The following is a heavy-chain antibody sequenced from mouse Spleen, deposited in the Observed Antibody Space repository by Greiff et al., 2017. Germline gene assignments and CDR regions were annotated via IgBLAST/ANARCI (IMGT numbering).Heavy chain of an antibody. CDR2: IYPRSGNT. D-gene: IGHD6-2*01. J-gene: IGHJ1*03. CDR1: GYTFTSYG. V-gene: IGHV1-81*01. Sequence: QVQLKQSGAELARPGASVKLSCKASGYTFTSYGISWVKQRTGQGLEWIGEIYPRSGNTYYNEKFKGKATLTADKSSSTAYMELRSLTSEDSAVYFCARGKRLPYWYFDVWGTGTTVTVSS. CDR3: ARGKRLPYWYFDV.